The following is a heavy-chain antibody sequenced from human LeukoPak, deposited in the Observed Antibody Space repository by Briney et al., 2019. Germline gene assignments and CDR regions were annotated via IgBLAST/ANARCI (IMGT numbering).Heavy chain of an antibody. D-gene: IGHD6-19*01. J-gene: IGHJ4*02. Sequence: RSLRLSCAASGFTFDDYSMHWVRQAPGEGPGGVSGISWNSGSIDYADSVKGRFTISRDNAKNSLYLQMNSLRGEDMALYYCAKAESSAWYRPFDYWGQGTLVTVSS. CDR3: AKAESSAWYRPFDY. V-gene: IGHV3-9*03. CDR2: ISWNSGSI. CDR1: GFTFDDYS.